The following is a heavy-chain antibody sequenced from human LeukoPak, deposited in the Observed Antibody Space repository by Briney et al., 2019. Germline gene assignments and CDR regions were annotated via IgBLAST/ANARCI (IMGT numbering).Heavy chain of an antibody. J-gene: IGHJ4*02. D-gene: IGHD3-22*01. CDR3: ARGLINSYYYDSSGYADY. CDR1: GYTFTGYY. CDR2: INPNSGGT. Sequence: ASVKVSCKASGYTFTGYYMHWVRQAPGQGLEWMGWINPNSGGTNYAQKFQGRVTMTRDTSISTAYMELSRLRSDDTAVYYCARGLINSYYYDSSGYADYWGQGTLVTVSS. V-gene: IGHV1-2*02.